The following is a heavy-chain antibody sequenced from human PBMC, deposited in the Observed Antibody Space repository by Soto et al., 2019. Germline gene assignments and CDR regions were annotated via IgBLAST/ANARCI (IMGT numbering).Heavy chain of an antibody. CDR1: GGSMSSYY. Sequence: SETLSLTCTVSGGSMSSYYLTWLRQSPGRGLEWIGYISYSGSTYYNPSLKSRVTISADTSKNQFSLRMNSMIAADTAVYYCARADPDASVGYWGQGTLVTVSS. CDR3: ARADPDASVGY. V-gene: IGHV4-59*01. J-gene: IGHJ4*02. CDR2: ISYSGST. D-gene: IGHD2-15*01.